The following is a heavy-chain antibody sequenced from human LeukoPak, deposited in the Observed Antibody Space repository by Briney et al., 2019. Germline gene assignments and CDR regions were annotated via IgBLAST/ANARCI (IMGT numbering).Heavy chain of an antibody. V-gene: IGHV1-18*01. J-gene: IGHJ4*02. D-gene: IGHD2-2*01. CDR2: ISAYNGNT. CDR1: GYTFTGYG. CDR3: ARDLGVVVPAAIDY. Sequence: GASVKVSCKASGYTFTGYGISWVRQAPGQGLEWMGWISAYNGNTNYAQKLQGRVTMTTDTSTSTAYMELRSLRSDDTAVYYCARDLGVVVPAAIDYWGQGTLVTVSS.